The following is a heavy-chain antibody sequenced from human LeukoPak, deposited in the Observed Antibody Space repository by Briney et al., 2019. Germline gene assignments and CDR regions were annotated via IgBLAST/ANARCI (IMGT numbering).Heavy chain of an antibody. CDR2: ISAYNGNT. D-gene: IGHD2-2*03. J-gene: IGHJ5*02. V-gene: IGHV1-18*01. CDR1: GYTFTSAG. Sequence: ASVKVSCKASGYTFTSAGISWVRQAPGQGLEWMGWISAYNGNTNYAQKLQGRVTMTTDTSTSTVYMELRSLRCDDTAVYYCARDLDIVVVPAAMYWFDPWGKGTLVTVST. CDR3: ARDLDIVVVPAAMYWFDP.